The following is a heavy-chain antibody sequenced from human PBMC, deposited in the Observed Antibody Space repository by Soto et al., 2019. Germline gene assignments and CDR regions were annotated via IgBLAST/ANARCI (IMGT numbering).Heavy chain of an antibody. CDR2: IYYSGST. D-gene: IGHD3-3*01. Sequence: PSETLSLTCTVSGGSISSGDYYWSWIRQPPGKGLEWIGYIYYSGSTYYNPSLKSRVTISVDTSKNQFSLKLSSVTAADTAVYYCARSLTIITIFGVVIPTFDYWGQGTLVTVSS. J-gene: IGHJ4*02. V-gene: IGHV4-30-4*01. CDR3: ARSLTIITIFGVVIPTFDY. CDR1: GGSISSGDYY.